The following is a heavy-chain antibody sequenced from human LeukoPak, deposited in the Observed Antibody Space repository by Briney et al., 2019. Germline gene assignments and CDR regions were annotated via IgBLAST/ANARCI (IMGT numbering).Heavy chain of an antibody. Sequence: GASVKVSCKASGGTFTSYYMHWVRQAPGQGLEWMGIINPSGGSTSYAQKFQGRVTVTRDTSTSTVYMELSSLRSEDTAVYYCARDPGYSYGTTSHYGMDVWGQGTTVIVSS. J-gene: IGHJ6*02. V-gene: IGHV1-46*01. D-gene: IGHD5-18*01. CDR3: ARDPGYSYGTTSHYGMDV. CDR2: INPSGGST. CDR1: GGTFTSYY.